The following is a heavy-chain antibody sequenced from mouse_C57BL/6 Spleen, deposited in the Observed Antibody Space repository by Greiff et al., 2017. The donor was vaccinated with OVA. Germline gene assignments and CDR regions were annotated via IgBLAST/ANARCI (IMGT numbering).Heavy chain of an antibody. V-gene: IGHV3-6*01. CDR1: GYSITSGYY. J-gene: IGHJ1*03. CDR2: ISYDGSN. D-gene: IGHD2-3*01. Sequence: EVQRVESGPGLVKPSQSLSLTCSVTGYSITSGYYWNWIRQFPGNKLEWMGYISYDGSNNYNPSLKNRISITRDPSKNQFFLKLNSVTTEDTATYYCARGDDGYYGWYFDVWGTGTTVTVSS. CDR3: ARGDDGYYGWYFDV.